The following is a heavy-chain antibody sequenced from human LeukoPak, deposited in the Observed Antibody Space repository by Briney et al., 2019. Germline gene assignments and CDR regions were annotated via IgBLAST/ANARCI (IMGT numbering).Heavy chain of an antibody. Sequence: PSETLSLTCTVSGGSISSYYWSWIRQPPGEGLEWIGYIYYSGSTNYNPSLKSRVTISVDTSKNQFSLKLSSVTAADTAVYYCARVKQGVVAYDYWGQGTLVTVSS. D-gene: IGHD3-22*01. CDR1: GGSISSYY. J-gene: IGHJ4*02. CDR3: ARVKQGVVAYDY. V-gene: IGHV4-59*01. CDR2: IYYSGST.